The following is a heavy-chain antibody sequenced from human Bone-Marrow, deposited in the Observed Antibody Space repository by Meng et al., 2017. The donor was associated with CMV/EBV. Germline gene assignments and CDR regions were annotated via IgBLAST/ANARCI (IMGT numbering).Heavy chain of an antibody. J-gene: IGHJ6*02. D-gene: IGHD3-3*01. V-gene: IGHV3-64*02. CDR1: GFTFSSYA. CDR3: ARGAYYDFSGYYYYYGMDV. CDR2: ISSNGGST. Sequence: GGSLRLSCAASGFTFSSYAMHWVRQAPGKGLEYVSAISSNGGSTYYADSVKGRFTISRDNSKNTLYLQMGSLRAEDMAVYYCARGAYYDFSGYYYYYGMDVWGRGTTVTVSS.